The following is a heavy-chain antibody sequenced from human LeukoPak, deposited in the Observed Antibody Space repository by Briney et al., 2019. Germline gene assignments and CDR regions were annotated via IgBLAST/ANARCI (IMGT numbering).Heavy chain of an antibody. D-gene: IGHD4-17*01. V-gene: IGHV4-59*01. Sequence: PSETLSLTCTVSGGSIRSYYWSWIRQSPGKGLEWIGYIYYSGSTNHNPSLKSRVTISVDTSKNQFSLKLSSVTAADTAVYYCARGYGDYAQYFDYWGQGTLVTVSS. CDR1: GGSIRSYY. J-gene: IGHJ4*02. CDR2: IYYSGST. CDR3: ARGYGDYAQYFDY.